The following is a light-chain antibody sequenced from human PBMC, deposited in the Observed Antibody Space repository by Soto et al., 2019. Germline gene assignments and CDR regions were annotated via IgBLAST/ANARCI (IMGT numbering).Light chain of an antibody. CDR1: SGSVSTTYY. V-gene: IGLV8-61*01. CDR2: STN. CDR3: TLYMGGGLVV. J-gene: IGLJ3*02. Sequence: QTVVTQEPSFSVSPGGTVTLTCGLTSGSVSTTYYPSWYQQTPVQAPRTLIYSTNIRSSGVPDRCSGSILGNKAALTIAGAQADDESDYHFTLYMGGGLVVFGGGTKLTVL.